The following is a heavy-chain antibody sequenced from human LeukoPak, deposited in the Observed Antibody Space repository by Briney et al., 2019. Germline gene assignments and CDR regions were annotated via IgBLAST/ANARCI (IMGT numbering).Heavy chain of an antibody. D-gene: IGHD2-2*01. J-gene: IGHJ3*02. Sequence: GGSLRLSCAASGFTFSSYEMNWVRQAPGKGLEWVSYISSSGSTIYYADSVKGRFTISRDNAKNSLYLQMNSLRAEDTAVYYCARAGCSSTSCYDAFDIWGQGTMVTVSS. V-gene: IGHV3-48*03. CDR2: ISSSGSTI. CDR1: GFTFSSYE. CDR3: ARAGCSSTSCYDAFDI.